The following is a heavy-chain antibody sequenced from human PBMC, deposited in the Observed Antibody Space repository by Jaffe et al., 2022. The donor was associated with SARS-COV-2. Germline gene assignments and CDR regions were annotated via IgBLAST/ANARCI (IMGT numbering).Heavy chain of an antibody. CDR2: IWYDGSNK. V-gene: IGHV3-33*01. J-gene: IGHJ6*02. D-gene: IGHD2-21*01. CDR1: GFTFSHYG. CDR3: ARDDGRYCSGDCHKFDRGHYYGMDV. Sequence: QVQLVESGGGVVQPGRSLRLSCAASGFTFSHYGMHWVRQAPGRGLEWVAVIWYDGSNKYYGDSVKGRFSTSRDNSKNTLYLQMNSLRAEDTAVYYCARDDGRYCSGDCHKFDRGHYYGMDVWGQGTTVSVSS.